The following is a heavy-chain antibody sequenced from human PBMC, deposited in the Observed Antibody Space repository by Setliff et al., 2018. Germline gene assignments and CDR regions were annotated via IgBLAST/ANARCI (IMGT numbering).Heavy chain of an antibody. J-gene: IGHJ5*02. Sequence: SETLSLTCAVYGGSFSSFYWSWIRQPPGKGLEWIGEINHSGHTNYSPSLRSRVTMSVDTSKKQLSLKLSSVTAADTAVYYCARVTNWGLDLRFDPWGQGILVTVS. D-gene: IGHD7-27*01. CDR1: GGSFSSFY. CDR2: INHSGHT. V-gene: IGHV4-34*01. CDR3: ARVTNWGLDLRFDP.